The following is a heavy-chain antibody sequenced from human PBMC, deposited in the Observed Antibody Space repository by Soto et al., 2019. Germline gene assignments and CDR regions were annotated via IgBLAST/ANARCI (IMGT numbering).Heavy chain of an antibody. CDR3: AKRAPDTYYFDY. Sequence: EVQLLESGGGLIQPGGSLRLSCAVSGFTFSNYAMSWVRQALGKGLEWVSTISVGGSAFYADSVKGRFTISRDNSKNTLFLQMNSLRAEDTALYHCAKRAPDTYYFDYWGQGTLVTVS. V-gene: IGHV3-23*01. D-gene: IGHD2-2*02. CDR2: ISVGGSA. J-gene: IGHJ4*02. CDR1: GFTFSNYA.